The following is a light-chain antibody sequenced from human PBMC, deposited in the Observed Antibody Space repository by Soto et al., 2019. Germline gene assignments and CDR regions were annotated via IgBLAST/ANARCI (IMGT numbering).Light chain of an antibody. CDR1: QSVSSSY. CDR2: GAS. CDR3: QQYGSSPQT. V-gene: IGKV3-20*01. Sequence: EIVLTQSPGTLSLSPGERATLSCRASQSVSSSYLAWYQQKPGQAPRLLIYGASSRATGIPARFSGSGSGTAFTLTISRREHEDVAVYYCQQYGSSPQTFGQGTKVEIK. J-gene: IGKJ1*01.